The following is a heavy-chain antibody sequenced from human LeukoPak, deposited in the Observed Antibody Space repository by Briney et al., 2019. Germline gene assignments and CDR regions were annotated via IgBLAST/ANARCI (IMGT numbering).Heavy chain of an antibody. Sequence: GSSVKVSCKASGGSFSDWPINWVRQAPGQGLEWLGGIIPKYSASGYAQAFQGRVTITADESTNTVYMEMSGLRPDDTAVYYCVRPDRIFGVPAAFDAWGQGTLVAVSS. CDR2: IIPKYSAS. CDR1: GGSFSDWP. V-gene: IGHV1-69*01. CDR3: VRPDRIFGVPAAFDA. D-gene: IGHD3-3*02. J-gene: IGHJ3*01.